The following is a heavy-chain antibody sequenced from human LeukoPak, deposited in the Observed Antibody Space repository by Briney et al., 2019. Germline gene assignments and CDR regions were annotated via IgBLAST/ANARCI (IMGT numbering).Heavy chain of an antibody. V-gene: IGHV3-23*01. CDR1: GFTFSSYA. Sequence: GGSLRLSCAASGFTFSSYAMSWVRLAPGKGLEWVSAISGSGGSTYYADSVKGRFTISRDNSKNTLYLQMNSLRAEDTAVYYCAKDLPSYGSGSHIECWGQGTLVTVSS. D-gene: IGHD3-10*01. CDR2: ISGSGGST. CDR3: AKDLPSYGSGSHIEC. J-gene: IGHJ4*02.